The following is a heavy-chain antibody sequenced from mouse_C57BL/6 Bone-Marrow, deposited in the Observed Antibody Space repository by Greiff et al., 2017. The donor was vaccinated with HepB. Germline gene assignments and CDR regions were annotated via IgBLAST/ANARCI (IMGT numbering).Heavy chain of an antibody. CDR1: GFNIKDYY. D-gene: IGHD2-10*01. J-gene: IGHJ2*01. V-gene: IGHV14-2*01. CDR3: ARPSLLLDFDY. Sequence: EVQLQQSGAELVKPGASVKLSCTASGFNIKDYYMHWVKQRTEQGLEWIGRIDPEDGETKYAPKFQGKATITADTSSSTAYMQLNSLTSEDSAVYFCARPSLLLDFDYWGQGTTLTVSS. CDR2: IDPEDGET.